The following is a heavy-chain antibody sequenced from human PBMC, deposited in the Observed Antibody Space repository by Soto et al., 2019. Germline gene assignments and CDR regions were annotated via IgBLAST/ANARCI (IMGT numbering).Heavy chain of an antibody. CDR2: ISSGSTSI. V-gene: IGHV3-21*01. Sequence: KPGGSLRFSCSASGFTLTGFSMNWVRQAPGKGLEWVSSISSGSTSIYYTDSVKGRFTISRDNAKSSLFLQMDSLTGDDTAVYFCVRDRRGQGGSYFFDHWGQGIVVTVSS. D-gene: IGHD1-26*01. CDR1: GFTLTGFS. J-gene: IGHJ4*02. CDR3: VRDRRGQGGSYFFDH.